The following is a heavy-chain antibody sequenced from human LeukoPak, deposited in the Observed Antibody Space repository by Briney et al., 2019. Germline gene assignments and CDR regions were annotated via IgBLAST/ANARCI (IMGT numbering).Heavy chain of an antibody. CDR1: GFTFDDYA. V-gene: IGHV3-9*01. D-gene: IGHD3-10*01. CDR3: AKDISGFGELTMDV. Sequence: PGGSLRLSCAASGFTFDDYAMHWVRQAPGKGLEWVSGISWNSGSIGYADSVKGRFTISRDNAKNSLYLQMNSLRAEDTALYYCAKDISGFGELTMDVWGKGTTVTVSS. J-gene: IGHJ6*03. CDR2: ISWNSGSI.